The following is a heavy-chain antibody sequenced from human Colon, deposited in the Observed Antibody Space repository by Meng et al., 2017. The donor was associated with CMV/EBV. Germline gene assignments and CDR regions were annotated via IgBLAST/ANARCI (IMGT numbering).Heavy chain of an antibody. CDR2: IYSSGST. CDR1: GDSISNYY. D-gene: IGHD4/OR15-4a*01. V-gene: IGHV4-59*01. J-gene: IGHJ5*02. CDR3: AKGRARNDYWFDP. Sequence: GQRKESGQGLVKPSETLSLTCTVSGDSISNYYWSWIRQSPGKGLEWIGYIYSSGSTNYNPSLKSRVTISIDTSKNQFSLKLTSVTAADTAVYYCAKGRARNDYWFDPWGQGTLVTVSS.